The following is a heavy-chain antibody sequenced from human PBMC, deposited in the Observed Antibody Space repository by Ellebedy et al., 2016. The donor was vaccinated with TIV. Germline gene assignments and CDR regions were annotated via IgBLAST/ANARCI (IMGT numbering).Heavy chain of an antibody. J-gene: IGHJ2*01. V-gene: IGHV3-48*01. D-gene: IGHD1-26*01. CDR3: ARLISVGATCSDLYWYFDL. CDR1: GFTFSSYS. Sequence: ESLKISCAASGFTFSSYSMNWVRQAPGKGLEWVSYISSSSSTIYYADSVKGRFTISRDNAKNSLYLQMNSLRAEDTAVYYCARLISVGATCSDLYWYFDLWGRGTLVTVSS. CDR2: ISSSSSTI.